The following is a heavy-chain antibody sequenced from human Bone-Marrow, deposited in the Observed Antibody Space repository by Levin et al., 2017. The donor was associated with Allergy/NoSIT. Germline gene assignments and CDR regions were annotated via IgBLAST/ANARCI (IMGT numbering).Heavy chain of an antibody. D-gene: IGHD5-12*01. Sequence: SETLSLTCTVSGGSISSSSYYWGWIRQPPGKGLEWIGSIYYSGSTYYNPSLKSRVTISVDTSKNQFSLKLSSVTAADTAVYYCASRSGDIVATFDYWGQGTLVTVSS. J-gene: IGHJ4*02. V-gene: IGHV4-39*01. CDR3: ASRSGDIVATFDY. CDR2: IYYSGST. CDR1: GGSISSSSYY.